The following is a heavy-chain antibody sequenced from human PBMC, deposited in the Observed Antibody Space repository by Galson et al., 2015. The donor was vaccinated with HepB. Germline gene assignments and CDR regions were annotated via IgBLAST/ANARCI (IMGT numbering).Heavy chain of an antibody. CDR3: ARDGFSGSFLDF. CDR1: GGSISSSSYY. D-gene: IGHD3-10*01. V-gene: IGHV4-39*07. J-gene: IGHJ4*02. CDR2: IYYSGST. Sequence: ETLSLTCTVSGGSISSSSYYWGWIRQPPGKGLEWIGSIYYSGSTYYNPSLKSRVTISVDTSKNQFSLKLSSVTAADTAVYYCARDGFSGSFLDFWSQGTLVTVSS.